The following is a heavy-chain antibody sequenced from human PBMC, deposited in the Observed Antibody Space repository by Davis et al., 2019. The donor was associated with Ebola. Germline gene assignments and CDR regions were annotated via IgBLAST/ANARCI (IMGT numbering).Heavy chain of an antibody. Sequence: SETLSLTCSVSGGLITTYYWAWIRQSAGKGLEWLGRIYTSGVTTYNPSVKSRVTMSVDASKNQFSLSLSSVTAADTAVYYCARDRVEGGFHIWGQGTMVTVSS. V-gene: IGHV4-4*07. CDR1: GGLITTYY. CDR3: ARDRVEGGFHI. CDR2: IYTSGVT. J-gene: IGHJ3*02.